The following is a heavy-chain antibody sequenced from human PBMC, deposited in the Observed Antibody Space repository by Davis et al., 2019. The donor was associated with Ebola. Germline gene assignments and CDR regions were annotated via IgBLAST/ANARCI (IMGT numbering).Heavy chain of an antibody. Sequence: GESLKISCAASGFTFSSYWMHWVRQAPGKGLVWVSRISSDGSSTSYADSVKSRFTISRDNAKNTLYLQKNSLRVEDTAVYYCAREMATTNDAFDIWGQGTMVSVSS. V-gene: IGHV3-74*01. CDR1: GFTFSSYW. J-gene: IGHJ3*02. CDR3: AREMATTNDAFDI. D-gene: IGHD5-24*01. CDR2: ISSDGSST.